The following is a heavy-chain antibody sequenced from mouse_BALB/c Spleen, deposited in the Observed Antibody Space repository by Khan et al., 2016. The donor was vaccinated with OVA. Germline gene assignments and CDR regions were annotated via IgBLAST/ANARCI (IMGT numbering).Heavy chain of an antibody. V-gene: IGHV1-7*01. CDR1: GYTFTTYW. J-gene: IGHJ2*01. Sequence: QIQLQQSGVELAKPGASVKMSCKASGYTFTTYWMHWVKQRPGQGLEWIGYINPTSGYPDYNQKFKDKATLTADKSSSTAYMQLSSLTSDDSAVYYCASDRIDYWGQGTTLTVSS. CDR2: INPTSGYP. CDR3: ASDRIDY.